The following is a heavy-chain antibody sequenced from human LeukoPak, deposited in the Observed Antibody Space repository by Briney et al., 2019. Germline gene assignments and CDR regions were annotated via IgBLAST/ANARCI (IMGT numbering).Heavy chain of an antibody. J-gene: IGHJ4*02. CDR1: GFTFDDYA. CDR2: ISWNSGSI. CDR3: ARDSIAAADYYFDY. V-gene: IGHV3-9*01. Sequence: GGSLRLSCAASGFTFDDYAMHWVRQAPGKGLEWVSGISWNSGSIGYADSVKGRFTISRDNAKNSLYLQMNSLRAEDTAVYYCARDSIAAADYYFDYWGQGTLVTVSS. D-gene: IGHD6-13*01.